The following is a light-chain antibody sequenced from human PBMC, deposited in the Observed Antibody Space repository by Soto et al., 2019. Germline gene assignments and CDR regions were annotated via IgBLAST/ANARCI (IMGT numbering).Light chain of an antibody. J-gene: IGLJ1*01. Sequence: QSVLTQPRSVSGSPGQSVTISCPGTSSDVGGYNYVSWYQQHPGKAPKPMIYDVSKRPSGVPDRFSDSKSGNTASLTISGLQAEDEADYYCCSYAGSYTFVFGTGTKVTVL. CDR3: CSYAGSYTFV. CDR1: SSDVGGYNY. CDR2: DVS. V-gene: IGLV2-11*01.